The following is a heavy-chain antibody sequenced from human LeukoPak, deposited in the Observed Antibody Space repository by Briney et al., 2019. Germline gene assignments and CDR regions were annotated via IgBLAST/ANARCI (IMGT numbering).Heavy chain of an antibody. Sequence: ATVKVSCKASGGTFSSYAISWVRQAPGQGLEWMGGIIPIFGTANYAQKFQGIVTITADESTSTAYMELSSLRSEDTAVYYCARLVYDSSGYYSYYYYGMDVWGQGTTVTVSS. CDR1: GGTFSSYA. CDR2: IIPIFGTA. J-gene: IGHJ6*02. V-gene: IGHV1-69*13. CDR3: ARLVYDSSGYYSYYYYGMDV. D-gene: IGHD3-22*01.